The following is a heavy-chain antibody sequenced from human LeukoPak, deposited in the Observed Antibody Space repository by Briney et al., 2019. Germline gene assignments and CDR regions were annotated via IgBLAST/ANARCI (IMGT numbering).Heavy chain of an antibody. Sequence: GGSLRLSCAASGFTFSSYWMSWVRQAPGKGLEWVANIKQDGSEKYYVDSVKGRFTISRDYAKNSLYLQMNSLRAEDTAVYYCARGEQWLVWVYFDYWGQGTLVTVSS. D-gene: IGHD6-19*01. CDR1: GFTFSSYW. CDR3: ARGEQWLVWVYFDY. V-gene: IGHV3-7*01. J-gene: IGHJ4*02. CDR2: IKQDGSEK.